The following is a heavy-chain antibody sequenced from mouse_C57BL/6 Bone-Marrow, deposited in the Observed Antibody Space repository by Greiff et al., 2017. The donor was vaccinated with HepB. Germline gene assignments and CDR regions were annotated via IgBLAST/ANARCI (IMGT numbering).Heavy chain of an antibody. Sequence: QVQLKQPGAELVKPGASVKLSCKASGYTFTSYWMHWVKQRPGQGLEWIGMIHPNSGSTNYNEKFKSKATLTVDKSSSTAYMQLSSLTSEDSAVYYCARPLYYYGSSFDYWGQGTTLTVSS. CDR2: IHPNSGST. V-gene: IGHV1-64*01. J-gene: IGHJ2*01. CDR3: ARPLYYYGSSFDY. D-gene: IGHD1-1*01. CDR1: GYTFTSYW.